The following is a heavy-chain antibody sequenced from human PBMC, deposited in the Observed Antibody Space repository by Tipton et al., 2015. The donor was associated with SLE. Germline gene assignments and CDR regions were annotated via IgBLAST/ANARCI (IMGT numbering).Heavy chain of an antibody. V-gene: IGHV3-23*01. J-gene: IGHJ4*02. Sequence: GSLILSCVASGFSFSDYSMIWVRQAPGKGLEYVSGMRGSGDGASYGGSVKGRFTISRDKPKNTVYLQMNSLTGEDTARYYCTKDNPVLHFWGQGTVVTVSS. D-gene: IGHD6-6*01. CDR2: MRGSGDGA. CDR3: TKDNPVLHF. CDR1: GFSFSDYS.